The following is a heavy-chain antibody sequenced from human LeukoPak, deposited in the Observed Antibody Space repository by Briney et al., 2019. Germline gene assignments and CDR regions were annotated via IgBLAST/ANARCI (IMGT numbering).Heavy chain of an antibody. Sequence: SETLSLTCAAYGGSFSDFYWSWVRQPPGKGLEWIGEINHSGSTNYNPSLKSRVTISVATSKNEFSLKLSSVTAADTAVYYCARANMIRGVVLTTIKYFYYGTDVWGQGTTVTVSS. CDR3: ARANMIRGVVLTTIKYFYYGTDV. J-gene: IGHJ6*02. D-gene: IGHD3-10*01. V-gene: IGHV4-34*01. CDR1: GGSFSDFY. CDR2: INHSGST.